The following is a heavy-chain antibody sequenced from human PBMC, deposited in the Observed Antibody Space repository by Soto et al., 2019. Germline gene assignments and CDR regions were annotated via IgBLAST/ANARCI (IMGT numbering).Heavy chain of an antibody. Sequence: QVQLVQSGPEVKEPGASVKVSCKASGFTFTNYGFTWVRQAPGQGLEWMGWISAYNGNTNYGQKGQGRVNLTTDXSXSXXYMELRRLRSDDTAIYYCARRDYFDNSGFYDLNDYWGQGTLVTVSS. CDR3: ARRDYFDNSGFYDLNDY. CDR2: ISAYNGNT. J-gene: IGHJ4*02. V-gene: IGHV1-18*01. CDR1: GFTFTNYG. D-gene: IGHD3-22*01.